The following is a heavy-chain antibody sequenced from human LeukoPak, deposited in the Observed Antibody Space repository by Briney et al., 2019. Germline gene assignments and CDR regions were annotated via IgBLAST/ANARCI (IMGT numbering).Heavy chain of an antibody. Sequence: SETLSLTCTVSGGSISSSSYYWGWIRQPPGKGLEWIGSIYYSGSTYYNPSLKSRVTISVDTSKNQFSLKLSSVTAADTAVYYCARLMNMVRGVGYWGQGTLVTVSS. CDR1: GGSISSSSYY. CDR2: IYYSGST. V-gene: IGHV4-39*07. J-gene: IGHJ4*02. D-gene: IGHD3-10*01. CDR3: ARLMNMVRGVGY.